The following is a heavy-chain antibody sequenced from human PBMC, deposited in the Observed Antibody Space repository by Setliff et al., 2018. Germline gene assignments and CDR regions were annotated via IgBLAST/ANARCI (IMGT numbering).Heavy chain of an antibody. D-gene: IGHD2-2*01. CDR3: ARVLFHCSSTSWQSRMGFDP. CDR2: ISAYNGNT. CDR1: GYTFISYG. J-gene: IGHJ5*02. Sequence: ASVKVSCKASGYTFISYGISWVRQAPGQGLEWMGWISAYNGNTNYAQKLQGRVTMTTDTSTSTAYMELRSLRSDDTAVYYCARVLFHCSSTSWQSRMGFDPWGQGTLVTVSS. V-gene: IGHV1-18*01.